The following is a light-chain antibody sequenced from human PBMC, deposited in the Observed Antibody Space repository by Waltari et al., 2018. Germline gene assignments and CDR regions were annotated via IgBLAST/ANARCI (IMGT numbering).Light chain of an antibody. CDR3: QHTFSMPIT. Sequence: DIQMTQSPPSLSAFVGDRVSITCRASQTVNDRVIWYRQRPGKPPELLVSAASTLQSGVPSRFSASGSGTDFTLTVTSLQPEDFGTYYCQHTFSMPITFGQGSRLDMK. CDR1: QTVNDR. V-gene: IGKV1-39*01. J-gene: IGKJ5*01. CDR2: AAS.